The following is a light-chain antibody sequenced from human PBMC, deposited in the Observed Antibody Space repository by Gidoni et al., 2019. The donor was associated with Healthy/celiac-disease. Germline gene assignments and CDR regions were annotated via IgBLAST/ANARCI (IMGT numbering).Light chain of an antibody. V-gene: IGKV3-20*01. CDR3: QQYGSLYT. CDR2: GAS. CDR1: QSVSSSY. Sequence: DIVFTQSPGTLSLSPVERATRSCRASQSVSSSYLAWYQQKPGPAPRLLIYGASSRATGIPDRFSGSGSGTDFTLTISRLEPEDFAVYYCQQYGSLYTFGQGTKLEIK. J-gene: IGKJ2*01.